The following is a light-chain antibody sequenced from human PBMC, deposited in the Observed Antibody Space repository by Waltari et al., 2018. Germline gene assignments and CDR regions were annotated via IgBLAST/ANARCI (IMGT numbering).Light chain of an antibody. Sequence: QSVLTQPPSVSGAPGQRVTISCTGSSSNIGAGYDVHWYQQLPGTAPKLLISGNSNRPSGVPDRFSGSTSGTSASLAITGLQAEDEADYYCQSYDSSLSGWVFGGGTKLIVL. J-gene: IGLJ3*02. CDR2: GNS. V-gene: IGLV1-40*01. CDR1: SSNIGAGYD. CDR3: QSYDSSLSGWV.